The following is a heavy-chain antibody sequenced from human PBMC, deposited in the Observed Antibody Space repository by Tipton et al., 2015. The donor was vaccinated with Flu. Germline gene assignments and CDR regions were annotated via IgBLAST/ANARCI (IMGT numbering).Heavy chain of an antibody. J-gene: IGHJ3*01. CDR1: GGFVSSYY. CDR3: GGPSTQDYFDSSITSDAFDV. V-gene: IGHV4-4*09. D-gene: IGHD3-22*01. CDR2: IYNNQYT. Sequence: TLSLTCTVSGGFVSSYYWNWIRQPPGKGLEWIGYIYNNQYTKYNPSLKSRVTVSVDPSMSQFSLRLTSVTAADTAIYYCGGPSTQDYFDSSITSDAFDVWGQGIMVTVPS.